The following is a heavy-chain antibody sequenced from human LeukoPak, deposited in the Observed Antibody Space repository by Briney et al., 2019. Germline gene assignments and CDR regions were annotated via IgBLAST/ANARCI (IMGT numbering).Heavy chain of an antibody. Sequence: PSETLSLTCTVSSGSISSYYWSRIRQPPGKGLEWIGYIYYSGSTNYNPSRKSRVTISVDTSKNQFSLKLSSVTAADTAVYYCARQTGSGLFILPGGQGTLVTVSS. CDR2: IYYSGST. J-gene: IGHJ4*02. CDR1: SGSISSYY. D-gene: IGHD3/OR15-3a*01. CDR3: ARQTGSGLFILP. V-gene: IGHV4-59*01.